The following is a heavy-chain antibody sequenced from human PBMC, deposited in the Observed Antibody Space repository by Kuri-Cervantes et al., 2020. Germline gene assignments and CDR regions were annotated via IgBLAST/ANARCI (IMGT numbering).Heavy chain of an antibody. J-gene: IGHJ6*03. V-gene: IGHV1-18*01. Sequence: ASVKVSCKASGGIFSSYAISWVRQAPGQGLEWMGWISAYNGNTNYAQKLQGRVTMTTDTSTSTAYMELSSLRSEDTAVYYCARGAIGTSYYYYYMDVWGKGTTVTVSS. CDR2: ISAYNGNT. D-gene: IGHD1-1*01. CDR3: ARGAIGTSYYYYYMDV. CDR1: GGIFSSYA.